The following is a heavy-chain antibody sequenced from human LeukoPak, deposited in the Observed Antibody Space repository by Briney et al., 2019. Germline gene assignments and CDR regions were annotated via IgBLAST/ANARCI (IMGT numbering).Heavy chain of an antibody. CDR3: ARRDTTVLDDAFDI. CDR1: GGSISSYY. CDR2: IYYSGST. J-gene: IGHJ3*02. V-gene: IGHV4-59*08. Sequence: SETLSLTCTVSGGSISSYYWSWIRQPPGKGLEWIGYIYYSGSTNYNPSLKSRVTISVDTSKNQFSLKLSSVTAADTAVYYCARRDTTVLDDAFDIWGQGTMVTVSS. D-gene: IGHD4-17*01.